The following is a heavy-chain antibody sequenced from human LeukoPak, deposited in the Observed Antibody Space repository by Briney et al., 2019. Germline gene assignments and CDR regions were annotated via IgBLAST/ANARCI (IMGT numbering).Heavy chain of an antibody. Sequence: GGSLRLSYAASGFTFSGHGMNWVRQAPGKGLEWVSGISPNGVITYYADSVKGRFTISRDNSKGTVYLQMNSLRAEDTAVYYCARDCERGYSHGLCWGQGTLITVSS. D-gene: IGHD5-18*01. J-gene: IGHJ4*02. CDR1: GFTFSGHG. CDR2: ISPNGVIT. V-gene: IGHV3-23*01. CDR3: ARDCERGYSHGLC.